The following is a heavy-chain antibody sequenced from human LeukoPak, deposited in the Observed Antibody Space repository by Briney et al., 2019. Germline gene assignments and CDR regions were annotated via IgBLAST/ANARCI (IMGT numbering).Heavy chain of an antibody. V-gene: IGHV4-61*05. J-gene: IGHJ3*02. CDR2: IYTSGST. Sequence: PSETLSLTCTVSGGSISSSDYYWGWIRQSPGKGLEWIGRIYTSGSTNYDPSLKSRVTMSVDTSKNQFSLKLSSVTAADTAVYYCARVRKRWELLAFDIWGQGTMVTVSS. CDR3: ARVRKRWELLAFDI. D-gene: IGHD1-26*01. CDR1: GGSISSSDYY.